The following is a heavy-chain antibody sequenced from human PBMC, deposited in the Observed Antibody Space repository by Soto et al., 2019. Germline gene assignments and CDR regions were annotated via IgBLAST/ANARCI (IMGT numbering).Heavy chain of an antibody. V-gene: IGHV3-33*01. CDR3: ARRSDGDYCDY. CDR1: GFTFSTYG. CDR2: IWYDGSNK. J-gene: IGHJ4*02. Sequence: QVQLVESGGGVVQPGRSLRLSCTASGFTFSTYGMHWVRQAPGKGLEWVAVIWYDGSNKYYADSVKGRFTISRDNSKNTLDLQMNSLRAEDTAVYYCARRSDGDYCDYWGQGTLVTVSS. D-gene: IGHD4-17*01.